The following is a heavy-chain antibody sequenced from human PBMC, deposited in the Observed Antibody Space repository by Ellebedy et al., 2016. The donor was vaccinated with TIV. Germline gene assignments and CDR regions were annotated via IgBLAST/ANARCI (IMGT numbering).Heavy chain of an antibody. CDR2: ISWNSGTI. CDR3: SKGPTSMIMRGWFDP. J-gene: IGHJ5*02. D-gene: IGHD3-16*01. CDR1: GFMFDDYA. Sequence: SLKISCAASGFMFDDYAMHWVRQAPGKGLEWVSGISWNSGTIDYADSVKGRFTISRDNAKNCLYLQMNSLRAEDTALYYCSKGPTSMIMRGWFDPWGQGTLVTVSS. V-gene: IGHV3-9*01.